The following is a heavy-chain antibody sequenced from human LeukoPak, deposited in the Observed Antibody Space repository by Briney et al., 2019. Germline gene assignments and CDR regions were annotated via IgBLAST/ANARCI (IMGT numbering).Heavy chain of an antibody. CDR3: AKESVSTIDY. CDR2: ITSSGGST. CDR1: GFTFSSYA. V-gene: IGHV3-23*01. J-gene: IGHJ4*02. Sequence: GGSLRLSCAASGFTFSSYAMSWIRQAPGKGLEWVSAITSSGGSTYYADSVKGRFTISRDNSKNTLYLQMNSLRAEDTAVYYCAKESVSTIDYWGQGTLVTVSS. D-gene: IGHD5/OR15-5a*01.